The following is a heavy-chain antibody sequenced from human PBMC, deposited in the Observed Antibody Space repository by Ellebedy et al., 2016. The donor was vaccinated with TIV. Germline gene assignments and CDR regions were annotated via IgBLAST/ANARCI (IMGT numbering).Heavy chain of an antibody. CDR3: AKDHAIFGVVDAFDI. J-gene: IGHJ3*02. CDR1: GFTFSSYG. CDR2: ISYDGSNK. D-gene: IGHD3-3*01. V-gene: IGHV3-30*18. Sequence: GGSLRLSXAASGFTFSSYGMHWVRQAPGKGLEWVAVISYDGSNKYYADSVKGRFTISRDNSKNTLYLQMNSLRAEDTAVYYCAKDHAIFGVVDAFDIWGQGTMVTVSS.